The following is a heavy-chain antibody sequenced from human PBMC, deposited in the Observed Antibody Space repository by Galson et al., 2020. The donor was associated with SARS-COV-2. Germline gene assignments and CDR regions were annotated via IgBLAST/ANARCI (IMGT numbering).Heavy chain of an antibody. J-gene: IGHJ4*02. CDR1: GGSFSSND. CDR3: ARGEVQTLDY. V-gene: IGHV1-69*13. Sequence: SVKVSCKVSGGSFSSNDINWVRQAPGQGLEWMGGIIHIFDTAIYAQKFQGRVTITADESATTAYMELTSLRSEDTAVYFCARGEVQTLDYWGQGTLVTVSS. CDR2: IIHIFDTA. D-gene: IGHD3-16*01.